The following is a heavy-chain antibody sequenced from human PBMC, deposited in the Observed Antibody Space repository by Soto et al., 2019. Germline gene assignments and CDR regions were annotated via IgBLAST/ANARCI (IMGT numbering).Heavy chain of an antibody. J-gene: IGHJ6*02. CDR3: AKDTSSRLGTPYSNYGMDV. V-gene: IGHV3-23*01. CDR2: ISGSGGTT. D-gene: IGHD1-26*01. Sequence: GGSLRLSCAASGFTCSSYAMSWVRQAPGKGLEWVSGISGSGGTTYYADSVKGRFTISRDSSKNTLYLLMSSLRAEDTALYYCAKDTSSRLGTPYSNYGMDVWGQGTPVTVSS. CDR1: GFTCSSYA.